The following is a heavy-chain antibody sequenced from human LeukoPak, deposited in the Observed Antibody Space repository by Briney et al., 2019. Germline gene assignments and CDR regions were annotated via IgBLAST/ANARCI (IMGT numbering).Heavy chain of an antibody. V-gene: IGHV4-38-2*02. Sequence: SETLSLTCTVSGYSISSGYYWGRSRQPPGKGVQWIVSIYHSGSTYYNPSLKSRVTISVDTSKNQFSLKLSSVTAADTAVYYSASQRDTMVRGVTWWGQGTLVTVSS. CDR2: IYHSGST. CDR3: ASQRDTMVRGVTW. D-gene: IGHD3-10*01. J-gene: IGHJ4*02. CDR1: GYSISSGYY.